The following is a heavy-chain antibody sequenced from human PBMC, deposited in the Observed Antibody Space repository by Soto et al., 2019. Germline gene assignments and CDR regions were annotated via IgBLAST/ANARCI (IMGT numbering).Heavy chain of an antibody. J-gene: IGHJ4*02. V-gene: IGHV3-23*01. CDR3: AKVGRYFDWLLPDY. D-gene: IGHD3-9*01. Sequence: PGASLRLSSGATGFTFSRYAMSWVRQALGKGLEWVSAISGSGGSTYYADSVKGRFTISRDNSKNTLYLQMNSLRAEDTAVYYCAKVGRYFDWLLPDYWGQGTLLTV. CDR1: GFTFSRYA. CDR2: ISGSGGST.